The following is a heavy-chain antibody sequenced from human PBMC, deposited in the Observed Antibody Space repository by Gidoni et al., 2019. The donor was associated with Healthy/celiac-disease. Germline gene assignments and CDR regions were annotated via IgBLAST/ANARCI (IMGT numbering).Heavy chain of an antibody. CDR3: ASFSSGYYFYFDY. Sequence: QVQLVQSGAEVKKPGSSVKVSCKASGGTFSSYTISWVRQAPGQGLEWMGRIIPILGIANYAQKFQGRVTITADKSTSTAYMELSSLRSEDTAVYYCASFSSGYYFYFDYWGQGTLVTVSS. CDR1: GGTFSSYT. J-gene: IGHJ4*02. D-gene: IGHD3-22*01. V-gene: IGHV1-69*02. CDR2: IIPILGIA.